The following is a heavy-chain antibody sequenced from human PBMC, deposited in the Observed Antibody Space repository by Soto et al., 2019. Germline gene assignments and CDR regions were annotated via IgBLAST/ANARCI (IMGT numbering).Heavy chain of an antibody. CDR3: ARELDY. J-gene: IGHJ4*02. CDR2: IKEDGSDK. CDR1: GLTFSSYW. V-gene: IGHV3-7*03. Sequence: GSLRLSCEVSGLTFSSYWMSWVRQAPGKGLEWVANIKEDGSDKYYVDSVKGRFTISRDNAKKSLYLQMNSLRAEDTAVYYCARELDYWGQGTLVTVSS.